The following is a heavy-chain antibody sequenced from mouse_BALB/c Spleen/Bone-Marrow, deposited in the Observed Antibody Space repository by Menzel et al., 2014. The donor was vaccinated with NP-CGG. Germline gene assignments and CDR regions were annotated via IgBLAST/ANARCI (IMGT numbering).Heavy chain of an antibody. J-gene: IGHJ2*01. CDR2: INPSNGRT. V-gene: IGHV1S81*02. Sequence: QVQLPQSGAELVKPGASVKLSCKASGYTFTSYWMHWVKQRPGQGLEWIGEINPSNGRTNYNEKFKTKATLTVDKSSSTAYMQLSSLTSEDSAVYYCARWLLYDWGQGTTLTVSS. D-gene: IGHD2-12*01. CDR1: GYTFTSYW. CDR3: ARWLLYD.